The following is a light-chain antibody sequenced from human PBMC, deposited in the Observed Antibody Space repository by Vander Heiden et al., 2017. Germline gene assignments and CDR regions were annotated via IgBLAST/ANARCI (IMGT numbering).Light chain of an antibody. J-gene: IGLJ3*02. CDR2: QDN. Sequence: SNELTQPPSVSVSPGQTASITCSGDRLGDKYACWYQQKPGQSPVLVIYQDNKRPSGIPERFYGSTSANTATLTISGTQPMDEADYYCQAWDNNIMMFGGGTKLTVL. CDR3: QAWDNNIMM. CDR1: RLGDKY. V-gene: IGLV3-1*01.